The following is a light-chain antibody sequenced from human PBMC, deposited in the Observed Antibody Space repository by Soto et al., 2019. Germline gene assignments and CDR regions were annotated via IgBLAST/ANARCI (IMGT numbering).Light chain of an antibody. CDR2: AAS. V-gene: IGKV1-8*01. Sequence: AIRMTQYPSSFSASTGDIVTITCRASQGISSYLAWYQQKPGKAPKLLIYAASTLKSGVPSRFSGSGSGTDFTLTIRCLKSEDFATYYCQQYYSYPRTVGPGTKVDI. CDR1: QGISSY. CDR3: QQYYSYPRT. J-gene: IGKJ3*01.